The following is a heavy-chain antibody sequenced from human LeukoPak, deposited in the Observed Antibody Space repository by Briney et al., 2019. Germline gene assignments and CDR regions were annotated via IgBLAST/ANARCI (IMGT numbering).Heavy chain of an antibody. CDR2: INHSGST. Sequence: SESLSLTCAGYGGSFSCYYWSWIRQPPGKGLEWIGEINHSGSTNYNPSLKSRVTISVDTSKNQFSLKLSSVTAADTAVYYCARGPDYWGQGTLVTVSS. CDR3: ARGPDY. CDR1: GGSFSCYY. V-gene: IGHV4-34*01. J-gene: IGHJ4*02.